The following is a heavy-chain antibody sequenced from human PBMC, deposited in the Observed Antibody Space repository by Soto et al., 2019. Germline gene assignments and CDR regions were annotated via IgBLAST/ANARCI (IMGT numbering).Heavy chain of an antibody. D-gene: IGHD2-2*01. CDR2: IYPGDSDT. Sequence: PXEXLKISCTCVGYXFTSYWVGWVRHMPGKGLEWMGIIYPGDSDTRYSPSFKGQVTISSDKSITTDYLQWSSLTASDTAMYYCARGYCTTTICDPWFDPWGQGTLVTVSS. CDR3: ARGYCTTTICDPWFDP. J-gene: IGHJ5*02. CDR1: GYXFTSYW. V-gene: IGHV5-51*01.